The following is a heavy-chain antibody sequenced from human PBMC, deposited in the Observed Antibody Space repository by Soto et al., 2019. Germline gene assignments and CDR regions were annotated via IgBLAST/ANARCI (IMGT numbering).Heavy chain of an antibody. J-gene: IGHJ4*02. Sequence: ASLKVSCKASGYTFTSYAMHWVRQAPGQRLEWMGWINAGNGNTKYSQKFQGRVTITRDTSASTAYMELSSLRSEDTAVYYCARGPHIVVVTAIREGSYYFDYWGQGTLVTVSS. CDR3: ARGPHIVVVTAIREGSYYFDY. CDR1: GYTFTSYA. V-gene: IGHV1-3*01. CDR2: INAGNGNT. D-gene: IGHD2-21*02.